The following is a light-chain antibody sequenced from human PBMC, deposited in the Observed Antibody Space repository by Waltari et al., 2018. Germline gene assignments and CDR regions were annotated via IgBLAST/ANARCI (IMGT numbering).Light chain of an antibody. V-gene: IGLV2-14*03. Sequence: QSALTQPAPVSGSPGQSITISCTGTSSDFGGNNYVPWYQQHPGKAPKLMLYDVSNRPSGVSNRFSGSKSGNTASLTISGLQAEDEADYYCASYISSSTLELFGGGTSLTVL. J-gene: IGLJ2*01. CDR3: ASYISSSTLEL. CDR1: SSDFGGNNY. CDR2: DVS.